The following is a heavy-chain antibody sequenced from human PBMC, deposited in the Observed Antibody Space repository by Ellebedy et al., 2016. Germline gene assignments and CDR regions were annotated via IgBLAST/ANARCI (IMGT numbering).Heavy chain of an antibody. Sequence: GGSLRLXCAASGFTFSNYFMHWVRQAPGKGLEWVAVIWNDGSNEDYAASVKGRFTISRDDSKNTLYLQMNSLRGEDTAVYYCARVVHSYGYYYYYGMDVWGRGTTVTVSS. V-gene: IGHV3-33*01. CDR1: GFTFSNYF. CDR2: IWNDGSNE. CDR3: ARVVHSYGYYYYYGMDV. D-gene: IGHD5-18*01. J-gene: IGHJ6*02.